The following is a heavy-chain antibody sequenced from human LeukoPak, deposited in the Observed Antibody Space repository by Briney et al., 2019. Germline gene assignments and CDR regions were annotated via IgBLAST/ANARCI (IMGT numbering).Heavy chain of an antibody. D-gene: IGHD2-15*01. CDR2: IKSETDGGTR. V-gene: IGHV3-15*01. CDR3: TTYLGYCSGGSCFSGAFDI. Sequence: GGSLRLSCAASGFTFSKAWLSWVRQAPRKGLEWVGRIKSETDGGTRDYAAPVKGRFFISRDDSENTLYLQMNSLQTEDTAVYYCTTYLGYCSGGSCFSGAFDIWGQGTMVTVSS. J-gene: IGHJ3*02. CDR1: GFTFSKAW.